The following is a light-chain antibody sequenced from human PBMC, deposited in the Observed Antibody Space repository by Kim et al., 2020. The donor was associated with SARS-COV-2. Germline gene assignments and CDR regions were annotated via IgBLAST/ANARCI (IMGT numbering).Light chain of an antibody. CDR2: DVT. V-gene: IGLV2-14*03. CDR1: SGGVGAYNY. CDR3: TSYTSSSTLV. Sequence: GQSITIYCPGTSGGVGAYNYVSWYQQHPGKAPKLMLYDVTKRPSGVSNRFSGSKSVTTASLTISGLQAEDEADYYCTSYTSSSTLVFGGGTQLTVL. J-gene: IGLJ2*01.